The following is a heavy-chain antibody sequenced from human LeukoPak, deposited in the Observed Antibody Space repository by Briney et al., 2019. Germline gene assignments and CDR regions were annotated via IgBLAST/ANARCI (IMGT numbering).Heavy chain of an antibody. CDR1: AFTFSSYG. CDR2: ISYDGSNK. D-gene: IGHD6-19*01. CDR3: AKVSERLATVSNFDY. J-gene: IGHJ4*02. Sequence: GRSLTLSCPASAFTFSSYGMHWVRQAPGKGLEWVAVISYDGSNKYYADSVKGRFTIYRDNYKNTLYLQMNSLRAEDTAVYHCAKVSERLATVSNFDYWGEGTLVTVSS. V-gene: IGHV3-30*18.